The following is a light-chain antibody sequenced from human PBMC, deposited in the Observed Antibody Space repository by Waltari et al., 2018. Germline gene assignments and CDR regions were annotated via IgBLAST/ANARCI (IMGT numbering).Light chain of an antibody. V-gene: IGKV3-11*01. Sequence: EIVLTQSPVTLSLSPGERATLSCRASQNIQTFLAWYQHRPGQPPRLLIYDAFYRATGIPARFSGSGSGTDFTLSISSLEPEDFAVYFCQQRSDWPQFTFGPGTRVDI. CDR3: QQRSDWPQFT. CDR1: QNIQTF. CDR2: DAF. J-gene: IGKJ3*01.